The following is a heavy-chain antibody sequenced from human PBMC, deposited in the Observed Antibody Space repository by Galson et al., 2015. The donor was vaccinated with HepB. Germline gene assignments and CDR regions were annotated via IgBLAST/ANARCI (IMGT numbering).Heavy chain of an antibody. CDR3: ASRGQLDTIGLGH. CDR2: INSDGSST. D-gene: IGHD6-6*01. V-gene: IGHV3-74*01. J-gene: IGHJ4*01. Sequence: SLRLSCAASGFTFNRYWIHWVRQGTGKGLVWVSRINSDGSSTAYADSVKGRFTVSRDNAKNTVYLEVNALRVEDTAVYYCASRGQLDTIGLGHWGHGTLVTVSS. CDR1: GFTFNRYW.